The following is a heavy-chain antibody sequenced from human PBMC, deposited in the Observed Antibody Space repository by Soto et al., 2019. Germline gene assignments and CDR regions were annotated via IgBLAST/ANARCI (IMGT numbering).Heavy chain of an antibody. J-gene: IGHJ6*02. Sequence: QVQLVQSGAEVKKPGASVKVSCNASGYTFTSYDINWVRQATGQGLEWMGWMNPNSGNTGYAQKCQGRVTRTRNTSIRTAYMELSSLRSEATAVYYCARGKFDPPGGYSYGHYYYYGMDVWGQGTTVSVSS. CDR2: MNPNSGNT. D-gene: IGHD5-18*01. CDR3: ARGKFDPPGGYSYGHYYYYGMDV. V-gene: IGHV1-8*01. CDR1: GYTFTSYD.